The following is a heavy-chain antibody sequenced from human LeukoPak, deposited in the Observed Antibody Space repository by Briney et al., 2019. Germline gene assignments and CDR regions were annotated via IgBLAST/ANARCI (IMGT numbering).Heavy chain of an antibody. Sequence: PSETLSLTCTVSGGSISSHYWSWIRQPPGKGLEWIGYIYYSGSTNYNPSLKSRVTISIDTSKNQFSLKLSSVTAADTAVYYCARDPIAAAASFDYWGQGTLVTVSS. J-gene: IGHJ4*02. CDR1: GGSISSHY. CDR3: ARDPIAAAASFDY. V-gene: IGHV4-59*11. CDR2: IYYSGST. D-gene: IGHD6-13*01.